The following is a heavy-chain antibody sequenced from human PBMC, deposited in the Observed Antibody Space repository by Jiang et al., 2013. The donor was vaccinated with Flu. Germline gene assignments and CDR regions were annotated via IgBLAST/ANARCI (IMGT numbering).Heavy chain of an antibody. CDR1: GGTFSSYT. J-gene: IGHJ4*02. Sequence: SGAEVKKPGSSVKVSCKASGGTFSSYTISWVRQAPGQGLEWMGRIIPILGIANYAQKFQGRVTITADKSTSTAYMELSSLRSEDTAVYYCRPPNDRPTPVGPTWGHGNPGPPSP. D-gene: IGHD1-26*01. V-gene: IGHV1-69*04. CDR3: RPPNDRPTPVGPT. CDR2: IIPILGIA.